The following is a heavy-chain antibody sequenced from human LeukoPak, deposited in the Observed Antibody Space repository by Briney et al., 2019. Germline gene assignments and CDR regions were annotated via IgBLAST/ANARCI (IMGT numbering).Heavy chain of an antibody. V-gene: IGHV3-23*01. J-gene: IGHJ4*02. CDR1: GLTFSSYA. CDR2: ISGSGGST. CDR3: AKDHRDYYDSSGSSLDY. D-gene: IGHD3-22*01. Sequence: GGSVRLSCAAYGLTFSSYAMSWVRQAPGKGLEWVSAISGSGGSTYYADSVKGRFTISRDNSKNTLYLQMNSLRAEDTAVYYCAKDHRDYYDSSGSSLDYWGQGTLVTVSS.